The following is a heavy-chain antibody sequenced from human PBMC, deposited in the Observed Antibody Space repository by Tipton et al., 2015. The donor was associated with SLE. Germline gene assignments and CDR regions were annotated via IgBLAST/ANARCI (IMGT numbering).Heavy chain of an antibody. CDR1: GGSISSYY. D-gene: IGHD3-22*01. Sequence: LRLSCTVSGGSISSYYWSWIRQHPGKGLEWIGDIYYSGSTYYNPSLKSRVTISVDTSKNQFSLKLSSVTAADTAVYYCAGARDTMIVVVITNWGQGTLVTVSS. V-gene: IGHV4-59*12. CDR2: IYYSGST. J-gene: IGHJ4*02. CDR3: AGARDTMIVVVITN.